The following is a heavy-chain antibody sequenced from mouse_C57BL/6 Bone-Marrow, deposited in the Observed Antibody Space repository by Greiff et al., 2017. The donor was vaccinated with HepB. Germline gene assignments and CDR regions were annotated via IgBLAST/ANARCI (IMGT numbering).Heavy chain of an antibody. CDR3: VGPFYDYLGDY. J-gene: IGHJ4*01. D-gene: IGHD2-4*01. V-gene: IGHV10-1*01. Sequence: EVQGVESGGGLVQPKGSLKLSCAASGFSFNTYAMNWVRQAPGKGLEWVARIRSKSNNYATYYADSVKDRFTISRDDSESMLYLQMNNLKTEDTAMYYCVGPFYDYLGDYWGQGTSVTVSS. CDR2: IRSKSNNYAT. CDR1: GFSFNTYA.